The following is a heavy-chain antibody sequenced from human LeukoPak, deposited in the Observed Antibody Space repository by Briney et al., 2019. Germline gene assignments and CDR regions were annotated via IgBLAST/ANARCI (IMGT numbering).Heavy chain of an antibody. D-gene: IGHD7-27*01. Sequence: SETLSLTCTVSGGSISSGSYYWSWIRQPAGKGLEWIGRIYTSGSTNYNPSLKSRVTISVDTSKNQFSLKLSSVTAADTAVYYCARDPHWGSRGMDVWGQGTTVTVSS. V-gene: IGHV4-61*02. CDR2: IYTSGST. J-gene: IGHJ6*02. CDR1: GGSISSGSYY. CDR3: ARDPHWGSRGMDV.